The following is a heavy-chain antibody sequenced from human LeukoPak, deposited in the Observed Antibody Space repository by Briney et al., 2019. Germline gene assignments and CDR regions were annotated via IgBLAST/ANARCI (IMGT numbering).Heavy chain of an antibody. CDR1: GGSISSSSYY. J-gene: IGHJ3*02. D-gene: IGHD3-3*01. V-gene: IGHV4-39*07. Sequence: SETLSLTCTVSGGSISSSSYYWGWFRQPPGKGLEWIGSIYYSGSTYYNPSLKSRVTISVDTSKNQFSLKLSSVTAADTAVYYCARALRYDFWSGYYHDAFDIWGQGTMVTVSS. CDR2: IYYSGST. CDR3: ARALRYDFWSGYYHDAFDI.